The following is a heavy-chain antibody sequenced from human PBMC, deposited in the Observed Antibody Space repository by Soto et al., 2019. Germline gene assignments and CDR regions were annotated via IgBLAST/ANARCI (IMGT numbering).Heavy chain of an antibody. CDR1: GGSFSGYY. CDR3: ARDRPSAAGDY. CDR2: INHSGST. D-gene: IGHD6-13*01. V-gene: IGHV4-34*01. Sequence: SETLSLTCAVYGGSFSGYYWSWIRQPPGKGLERIGEINHSGSTNYNPSLKSRVAISVDTSKNQFSLKLSSVTAADTAVYYCARDRPSAAGDYWGQGTLVTSPQ. J-gene: IGHJ4*02.